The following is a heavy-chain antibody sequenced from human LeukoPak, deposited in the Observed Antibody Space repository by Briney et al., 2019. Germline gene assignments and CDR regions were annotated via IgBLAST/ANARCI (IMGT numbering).Heavy chain of an antibody. CDR3: ARAPGSAYYPYYYMDV. Sequence: SETLSLTCTVSGGSISNYYWSWIRQPPGKGLEWIGYIYDTGSTNYNPSLKGRVTISVDTSKNQFSLNLSSVTAADTAEYYCARAPGSAYYPYYYMDVWGKGTTVTVSS. V-gene: IGHV4-59*01. CDR2: IYDTGST. D-gene: IGHD6-19*01. CDR1: GGSISNYY. J-gene: IGHJ6*03.